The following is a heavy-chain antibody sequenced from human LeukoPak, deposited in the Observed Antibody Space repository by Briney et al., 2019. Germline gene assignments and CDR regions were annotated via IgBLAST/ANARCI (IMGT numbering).Heavy chain of an antibody. Sequence: GGSLRLSCAASGFTFSNYWMHWVRQAPGKGLVWVSRINSAWSSTSYTDSVQGRFTISRDNAKNTLYLQMNSLRAEDTAVYYCAVPPPPGFSYGENLFDYWGQGTLVTVSS. CDR2: INSAWSST. D-gene: IGHD5-18*01. CDR1: GFTFSNYW. J-gene: IGHJ4*02. V-gene: IGHV3-74*01. CDR3: AVPPPPGFSYGENLFDY.